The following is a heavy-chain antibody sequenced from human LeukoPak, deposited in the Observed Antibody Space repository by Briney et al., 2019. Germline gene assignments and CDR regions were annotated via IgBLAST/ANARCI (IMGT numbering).Heavy chain of an antibody. CDR1: GFTFSSYA. Sequence: GGSLRLSCAASGFTFSSYAMHWVRQAPGKGLEWVAVISYDGSNKYYADSVKGRFAISRDNSKNTLYLQMNSLRAEDTAVYYCARDRGYSYDYWGQGTLVTVSS. D-gene: IGHD5-18*01. V-gene: IGHV3-30*09. CDR2: ISYDGSNK. J-gene: IGHJ4*02. CDR3: ARDRGYSYDY.